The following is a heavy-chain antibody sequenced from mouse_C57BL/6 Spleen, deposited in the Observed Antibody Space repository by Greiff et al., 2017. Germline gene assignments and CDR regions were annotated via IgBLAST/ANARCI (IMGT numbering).Heavy chain of an antibody. D-gene: IGHD1-1*01. CDR3: AIPPGDYGSPYCYFDV. Sequence: QVQLQQPGAELVKPGASVKLSCKASGYTFTSYWMQWVKQRPGQGLEWIGEIDPSDSYTNYKQKFKGKATLAVDKSSSTACMQLSSLTSEDSAVYYCAIPPGDYGSPYCYFDVWGTGTTVTVSS. CDR2: IDPSDSYT. V-gene: IGHV1-50*01. J-gene: IGHJ1*03. CDR1: GYTFTSYW.